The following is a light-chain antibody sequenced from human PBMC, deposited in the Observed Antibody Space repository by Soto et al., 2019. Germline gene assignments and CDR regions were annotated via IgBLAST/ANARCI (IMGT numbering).Light chain of an antibody. V-gene: IGKV2-30*01. CDR3: MQGTHWPPLT. CDR2: NVS. CDR1: QSLVYSDGNTY. Sequence: DVVLTQSPLSLPVTLGQPASISCRSSQSLVYSDGNTYLNWFHQRTGQSPRRLIYNVSNRDSGVPDRCSGSGSGTDFTLRISRVEAEDVGVYYCMQGTHWPPLTFGQGTRLEIK. J-gene: IGKJ5*01.